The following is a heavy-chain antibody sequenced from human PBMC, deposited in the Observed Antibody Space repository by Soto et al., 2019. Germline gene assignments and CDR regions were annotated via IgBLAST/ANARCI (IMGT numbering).Heavy chain of an antibody. V-gene: IGHV1-69*01. CDR3: ERDSRAYSGSQRAFDI. D-gene: IGHD1-26*01. CDR2: IIPIFGTA. J-gene: IGHJ3*02. Sequence: QVQLVQSGAEVKKPGSSVKVSCKASGGTFSSYAISWVRQAPGQGLEWMGGIIPIFGTANYAQKFQGRVTITADESTSTAYMELSSLRSEDTAVYYCERDSRAYSGSQRAFDIWGQGTMVTVSS. CDR1: GGTFSSYA.